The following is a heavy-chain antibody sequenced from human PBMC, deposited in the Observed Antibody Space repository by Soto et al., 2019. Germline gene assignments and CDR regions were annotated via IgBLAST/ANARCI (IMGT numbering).Heavy chain of an antibody. V-gene: IGHV3-11*01. Sequence: GGSLRLSCAASGFTFSDYYMSWIRQAPGKGLEWVSYISSSGSTIYYADSVKGRFTISRDNAKNSLYLQMNSLRAEDTAVYYCARDPALYDSSGYYYVEGNYWGQGTLVIVSS. J-gene: IGHJ4*02. CDR1: GFTFSDYY. CDR2: ISSSGSTI. D-gene: IGHD3-22*01. CDR3: ARDPALYDSSGYYYVEGNY.